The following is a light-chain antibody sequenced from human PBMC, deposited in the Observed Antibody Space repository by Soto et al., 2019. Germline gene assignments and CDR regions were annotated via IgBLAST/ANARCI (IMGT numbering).Light chain of an antibody. Sequence: EIVLTQSPGTLSLSPGERATLSCRASQSVRNYLAWYRQKPGQAPRLLIYGASTRAAGIPDRFGGSGSGTDFTLTISRVEAEDFANYYCHHYSSPPATFGGGTRVESK. CDR1: QSVRNY. V-gene: IGKV3-20*01. CDR2: GAS. CDR3: HHYSSPPAT. J-gene: IGKJ4*01.